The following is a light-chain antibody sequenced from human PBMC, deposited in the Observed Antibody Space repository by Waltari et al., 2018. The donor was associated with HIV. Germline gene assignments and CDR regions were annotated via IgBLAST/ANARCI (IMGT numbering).Light chain of an antibody. V-gene: IGKV1-5*03. Sequence: IHMPQSPSTLSASVGDRVTITCRASQSISSWLAWYQQKPGKAPKLLIYKASSLESGGPSRFSGSGSGTEFTLTICSLQPDDFAAYYCQQYNSYPWTCGQGTKVEIK. CDR2: KAS. CDR3: QQYNSYPWT. J-gene: IGKJ1*01. CDR1: QSISSW.